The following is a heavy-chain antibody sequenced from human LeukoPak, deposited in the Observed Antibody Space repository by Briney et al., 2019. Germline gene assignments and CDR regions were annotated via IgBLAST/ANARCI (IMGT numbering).Heavy chain of an antibody. Sequence: GASVKVSCKASGYTVTSYYMHWVRQAPGQGLEWMGILNPSGGSSSYAQKFQGRATLTRATSTSTVYMELSSLRSEDTAVYYCARGPPGTVVPYYYYYGMDVWGQGTTVTVSS. V-gene: IGHV1-46*01. CDR1: GYTVTSYY. D-gene: IGHD4-23*01. CDR2: LNPSGGSS. J-gene: IGHJ6*02. CDR3: ARGPPGTVVPYYYYYGMDV.